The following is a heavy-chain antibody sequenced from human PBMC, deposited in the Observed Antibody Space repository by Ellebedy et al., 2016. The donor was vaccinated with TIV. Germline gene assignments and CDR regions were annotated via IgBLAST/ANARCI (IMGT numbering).Heavy chain of an antibody. V-gene: IGHV4-31*03. CDR2: IYYSGST. CDR3: ARAVPQYQFDY. J-gene: IGHJ4*02. D-gene: IGHD2-2*01. CDR1: GGSISSGGYY. Sequence: MPSETLSLTCTVSGGSISSGGYYWSWIRQHPGKGLEWIGYIYYSGSTYYNPSLKSRVTISVDTSKNQFSLKLSSVTAADTAVYYCARAVPQYQFDYWGQGTLVTVSS.